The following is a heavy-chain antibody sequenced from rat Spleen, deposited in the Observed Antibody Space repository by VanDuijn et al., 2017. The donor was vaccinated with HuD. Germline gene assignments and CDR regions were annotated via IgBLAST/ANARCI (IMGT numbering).Heavy chain of an antibody. CDR2: IWNTGGT. J-gene: IGHJ2*01. D-gene: IGHD1-6*01. CDR3: ARDDVYYGLLLFDY. V-gene: IGHV2-41*01. CDR1: GFSLTSYN. Sequence: QVQLKESGPGLVQPSQTLSLTCTVAGFSLTSYNVHWVRQPPGKGREWMGVIWNTGGTRYNSALKSRLSISKDTSKSQVFLKMNSLQTEDTATYYCARDDVYYGLLLFDYWGQGVMVTVSS.